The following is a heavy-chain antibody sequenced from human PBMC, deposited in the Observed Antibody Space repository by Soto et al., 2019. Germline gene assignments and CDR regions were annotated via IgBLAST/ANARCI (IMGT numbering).Heavy chain of an antibody. Sequence: PSETLSLTCSIYSGSFSGYYWSWIRQPPGKGLEWIGEISQSGHTNHSPSLKSRVSISIDTSKKQFSLNLASVSAADTAVYYCARAPKVSGSSQTRPDFWGQGTLVTVSS. V-gene: IGHV4-34*01. CDR2: ISQSGHT. D-gene: IGHD6-6*01. J-gene: IGHJ4*02. CDR1: SGSFSGYY. CDR3: ARAPKVSGSSQTRPDF.